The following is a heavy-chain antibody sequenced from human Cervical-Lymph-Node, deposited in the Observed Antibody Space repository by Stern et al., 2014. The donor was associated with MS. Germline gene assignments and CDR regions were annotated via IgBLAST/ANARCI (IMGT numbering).Heavy chain of an antibody. CDR2: INPSGGST. V-gene: IGHV1-46*01. CDR1: GHTFSSYY. CDR3: ARAVTDY. Sequence: QLVQPGAAVNNLGASVQVSFKPSGHTFSSYYMPWVRQAPGQGREWMGIINPSGGSTSYAQKFQGRVTMTRDTSTSTVYMELSSLRSEDTAVYYCARAVTDYWGQGTLVTVSS. D-gene: IGHD3-16*02. J-gene: IGHJ4*02.